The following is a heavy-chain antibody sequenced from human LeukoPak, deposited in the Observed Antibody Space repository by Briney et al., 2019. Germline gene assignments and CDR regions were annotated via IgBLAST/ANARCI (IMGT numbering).Heavy chain of an antibody. V-gene: IGHV1-8*01. Sequence: ASVKVSCKASGYTFTSYDINWVRQATGQGLEWMGWMNPNGGNTGYAQKFQGRVTMTRNTSISTAYMELSSLRSEDTAVYYCARHLTTSYYYYGMDVWGQGTTVTVSS. CDR1: GYTFTSYD. CDR2: MNPNGGNT. CDR3: ARHLTTSYYYYGMDV. J-gene: IGHJ6*02. D-gene: IGHD4/OR15-4a*01.